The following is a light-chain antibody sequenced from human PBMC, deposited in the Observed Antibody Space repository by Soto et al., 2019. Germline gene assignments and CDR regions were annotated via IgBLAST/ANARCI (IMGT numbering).Light chain of an antibody. Sequence: EVVLTPSPATLSLSPVEGATLSCRASQSIGNYLAWYQQKPGQAPRLLIYATSNRATGIPARFSGSGSGTDFTLTISSLQSEDFAVYYCQQYYDWPWTFGQGTKVDIK. CDR3: QQYYDWPWT. CDR2: ATS. V-gene: IGKV3-11*01. CDR1: QSIGNY. J-gene: IGKJ1*01.